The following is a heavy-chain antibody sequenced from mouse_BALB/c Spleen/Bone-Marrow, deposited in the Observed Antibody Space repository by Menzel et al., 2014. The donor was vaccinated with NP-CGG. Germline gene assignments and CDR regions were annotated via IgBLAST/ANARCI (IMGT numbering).Heavy chain of an antibody. CDR1: GFNIKDTY. Sequence: EVQVVESGAELVKPGASVKLSCTASGFNIKDTYMHWVKQRPEQGLEWIGRIDPANVNTKYDPKFQGKATITADTSSNTAYLQLSSLTPEDTAVYYCASYVYGYYFDYWGQGTTLTVSS. V-gene: IGHV14-3*02. CDR3: ASYVYGYYFDY. J-gene: IGHJ2*01. D-gene: IGHD1-1*01. CDR2: IDPANVNT.